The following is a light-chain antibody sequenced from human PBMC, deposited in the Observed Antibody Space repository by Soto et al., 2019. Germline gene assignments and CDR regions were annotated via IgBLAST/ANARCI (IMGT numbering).Light chain of an antibody. CDR3: CSYAGSYTLV. V-gene: IGLV2-11*01. CDR1: SSDVGHYNY. Sequence: QSALTQPRSVCGSPGQSVTISCTGTSSDVGHYNYVSWYQQHPGKAPKLMIYDVSKRPSGVPDRFSGSKSGNTASLTISGLQSEDEADYYCCSYAGSYTLVFGGGTKLTVL. J-gene: IGLJ2*01. CDR2: DVS.